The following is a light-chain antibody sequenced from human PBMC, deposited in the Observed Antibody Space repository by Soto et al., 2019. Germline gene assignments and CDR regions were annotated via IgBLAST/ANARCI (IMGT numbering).Light chain of an antibody. CDR2: GVS. Sequence: PGERATLSCRASQRLSSSYLAWYQQKPGQAPRLLIYGVSSRATGIPDRFSASGSGTDFTLTISRLEPEDFAVYYCHQYGSSPWTFGQGTKVEIK. CDR3: HQYGSSPWT. CDR1: QRLSSSY. V-gene: IGKV3-20*01. J-gene: IGKJ1*01.